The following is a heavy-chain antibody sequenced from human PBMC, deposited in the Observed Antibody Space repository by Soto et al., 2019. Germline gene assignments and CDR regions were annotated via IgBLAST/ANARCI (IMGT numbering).Heavy chain of an antibody. CDR1: GYTFTSYY. J-gene: IGHJ3*02. V-gene: IGHV1-46*03. D-gene: IGHD2-15*01. CDR2: INPSGGST. Sequence: ASVKVSCKASGYTFTSYYMHWVRQAPGQGLEWMGIINPSGGSTSYAQKFQGRVTMTRDTSTSTVYMELSSLRSEDTAVYYCARDIRSACGGSCYPHDAFDIWGQGTMVTVSS. CDR3: ARDIRSACGGSCYPHDAFDI.